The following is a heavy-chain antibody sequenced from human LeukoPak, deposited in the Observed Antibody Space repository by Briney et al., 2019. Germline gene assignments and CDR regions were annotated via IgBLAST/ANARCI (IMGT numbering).Heavy chain of an antibody. D-gene: IGHD2-15*01. J-gene: IGHJ5*02. Sequence: ASVKVSCKASGYTFTSYAMNWVRQAPGQGLEWMGLINTNTGNPTYAQGFTGRFVFSLDTSVSTAYLQICSLKAEDTAVYYCARDRCSGGSCSSNWFDPWGQGTLVTVSS. CDR2: INTNTGNP. CDR3: ARDRCSGGSCSSNWFDP. CDR1: GYTFTSYA. V-gene: IGHV7-4-1*01.